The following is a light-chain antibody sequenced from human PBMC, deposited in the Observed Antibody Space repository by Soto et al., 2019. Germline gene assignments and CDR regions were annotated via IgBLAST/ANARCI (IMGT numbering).Light chain of an antibody. CDR2: DAS. V-gene: IGKV1-5*01. Sequence: DIQMTLSLSTLSASVGDRVTITCRASQSISSWLAWYRQKPGKAPKLLIYDASSLESGVPSRFSGSGSGTEFTLTISSLQPDDFATYYCQQYNSYSTFGQGTKVDI. CDR3: QQYNSYST. J-gene: IGKJ1*01. CDR1: QSISSW.